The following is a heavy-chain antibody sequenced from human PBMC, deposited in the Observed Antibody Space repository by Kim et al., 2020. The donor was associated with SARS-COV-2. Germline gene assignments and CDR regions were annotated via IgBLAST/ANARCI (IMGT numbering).Heavy chain of an antibody. CDR1: GLSFASYA. V-gene: IGHV3-23*01. CDR3: AQDLLGAPIGWFDS. Sequence: GGSLRLSCAVSGLSFASYAMSWVRQAPGKGLEWLSSITNSGDSPYYADSVKGRFTISRDNSKNTLYLQMNSLRAEDTAVYYCAQDLLGAPIGWFDSWGQGTLVTVSS. D-gene: IGHD1-26*01. J-gene: IGHJ5*01. CDR2: ITNSGDSP.